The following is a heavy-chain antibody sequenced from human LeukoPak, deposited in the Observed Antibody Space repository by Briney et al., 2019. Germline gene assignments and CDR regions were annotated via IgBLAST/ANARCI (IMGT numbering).Heavy chain of an antibody. CDR3: AALPPNWFDP. CDR2: INHSGST. V-gene: IGHV4-34*01. J-gene: IGHJ5*02. Sequence: SETLSLTCAVYGGSFSGYYWSWIRQPPGKGLEWIGQINHSGSTNHNPSLKTRVTISVDTPKTQFPLKLTSVTAADAAVYYCAALPPNWFDPWGQGTLVTVSS. CDR1: GGSFSGYY.